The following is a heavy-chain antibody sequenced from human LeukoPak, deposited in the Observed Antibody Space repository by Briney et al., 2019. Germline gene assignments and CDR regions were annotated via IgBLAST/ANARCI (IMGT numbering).Heavy chain of an antibody. J-gene: IGHJ3*02. V-gene: IGHV3-74*01. CDR3: ARRSAAKDAFDI. Sequence: TGGSLRLSCAASGFTFSGFWMHWVRQAPGKGLVWVSRINSDGSSTSYADSVKGRFTISRDNAKNTLYLQMNSLRAEDTAVYYCARRSAAKDAFDIWGQGTMVTVSS. D-gene: IGHD6-25*01. CDR1: GFTFSGFW. CDR2: INSDGSST.